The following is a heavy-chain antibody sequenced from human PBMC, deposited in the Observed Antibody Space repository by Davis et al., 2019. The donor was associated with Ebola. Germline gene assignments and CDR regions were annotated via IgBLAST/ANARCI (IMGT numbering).Heavy chain of an antibody. CDR3: ARSHSDWLLPFDY. J-gene: IGHJ4*02. CDR1: GGSISSYY. CDR2: IHYLGNT. V-gene: IGHV4-59*01. D-gene: IGHD3-9*01. Sequence: SETLSLTCTVSGGSISSYYWSWIRQPPGKGLEWIGNIHYLGNTNYNPSLKSRVTMSVDTSKSQFSLKLSSVTAADTAVYYCARSHSDWLLPFDYWGQGTLATVSS.